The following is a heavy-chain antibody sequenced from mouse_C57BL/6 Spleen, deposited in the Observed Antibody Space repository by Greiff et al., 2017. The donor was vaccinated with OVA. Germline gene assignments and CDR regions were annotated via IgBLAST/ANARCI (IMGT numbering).Heavy chain of an antibody. CDR1: GYAFSSSW. D-gene: IGHD4-1*01. Sequence: QVQLQQSGPELVKPGASVKISCKASGYAFSSSWMNWVKQRPGKGLEWIGRIYPGDGDTNYNGKFKGKATLTADKSSSTAYMQLSSLTSEDSAVYFCALTGNGYAMDYWGQGTSVTVSS. V-gene: IGHV1-82*01. J-gene: IGHJ4*01. CDR3: ALTGNGYAMDY. CDR2: IYPGDGDT.